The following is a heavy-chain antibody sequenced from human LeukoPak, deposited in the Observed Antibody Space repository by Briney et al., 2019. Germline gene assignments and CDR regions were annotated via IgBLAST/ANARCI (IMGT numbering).Heavy chain of an antibody. Sequence: SETLSLTCTVSGGSISSYYWSWIRQPPGKGLEWIGYIYYSGSTNYNPSLKSRVTISVDTSKNQFSLKLSSVTAADTAVYYCAIGRLGELSPHDYWGQGTLVTVSS. CDR1: GGSISSYY. CDR2: IYYSGST. D-gene: IGHD3-16*02. CDR3: AIGRLGELSPHDY. J-gene: IGHJ4*02. V-gene: IGHV4-59*01.